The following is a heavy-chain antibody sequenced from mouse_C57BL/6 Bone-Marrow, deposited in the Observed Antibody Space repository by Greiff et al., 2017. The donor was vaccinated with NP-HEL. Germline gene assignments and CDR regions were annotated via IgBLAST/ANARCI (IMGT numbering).Heavy chain of an antibody. J-gene: IGHJ3*01. CDR2: IDPETGGT. Sequence: VQLQQSGAELVRPGASVTLSCKASGYTFTDYEMHWVKQTPVHGLEWIGAIDPETGGTAYNQTFKGKAILTADKSSSTAYMELRSLTSEDSAVYYCTSPYYYGSSTWFAYWGQGTLVTVSA. V-gene: IGHV1-15*01. CDR1: GYTFTDYE. CDR3: TSPYYYGSSTWFAY. D-gene: IGHD1-1*01.